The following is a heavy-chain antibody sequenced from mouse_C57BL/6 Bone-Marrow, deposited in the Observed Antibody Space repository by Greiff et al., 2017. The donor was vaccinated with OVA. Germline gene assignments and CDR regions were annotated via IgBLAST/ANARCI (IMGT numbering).Heavy chain of an antibody. CDR1: GYTFTSYW. V-gene: IGHV1-61*01. D-gene: IGHD1-2*01. J-gene: IGHJ4*01. Sequence: QVQLQQPGAELVRPGSSVKLSCKASGYTFTSYWMDWVKQRPGQGLEWIGNLYPSDSETHYNQKFKDKATLPVDKSSSTAYMQLSSLTSEDSAVDYCARLDHYGTTYAMDYWGQGTSVTVSS. CDR3: ARLDHYGTTYAMDY. CDR2: LYPSDSET.